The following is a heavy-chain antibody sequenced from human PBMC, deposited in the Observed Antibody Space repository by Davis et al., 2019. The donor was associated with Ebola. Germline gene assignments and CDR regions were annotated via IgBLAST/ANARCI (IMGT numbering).Heavy chain of an antibody. CDR3: ARRMDV. CDR1: GGSISSYY. CDR2: IYYSGST. Sequence: MPSETLSLTCTVSGGSISSYYWSWTRQPPGKGLEWIGYIYYSGSTYYNPSLKSRVTISVDTSKNQFSLKLSSVTAADTAVYYCARRMDVWGKGTTVTVSS. J-gene: IGHJ6*04. V-gene: IGHV4-59*04.